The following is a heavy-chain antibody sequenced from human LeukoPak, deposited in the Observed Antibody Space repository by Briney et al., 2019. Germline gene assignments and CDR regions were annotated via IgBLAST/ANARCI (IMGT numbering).Heavy chain of an antibody. V-gene: IGHV1-18*01. CDR2: ISANNGYT. CDR1: GYTFTSYG. D-gene: IGHD1-1*01. CDR3: ARDRPGFGTIESPEY. Sequence: APVKVSCKASGYTFTSYGISWVRQAPGQGLEWMGWISANNGYTKYTQKLQGRVSMTTDTSTRTAYMELRSLRSDDTAVYYCARDRPGFGTIESPEYWGQGTLVTVSS. J-gene: IGHJ4*02.